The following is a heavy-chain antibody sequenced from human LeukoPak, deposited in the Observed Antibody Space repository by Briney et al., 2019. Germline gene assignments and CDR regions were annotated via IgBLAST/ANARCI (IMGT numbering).Heavy chain of an antibody. CDR3: AKGKAQLTQFPDY. V-gene: IGHV3-9*01. CDR1: GFTFDDYA. Sequence: GRSLRLSCAASGFTFDDYAMHWVRQAPGKGLEWVSGISWNSGSIGYADSVKGRFTISRDNSKNTLYLEMNSLRAEDTAVYYCAKGKAQLTQFPDYWGQGTLVTVSS. CDR2: ISWNSGSI. J-gene: IGHJ4*02. D-gene: IGHD1-1*01.